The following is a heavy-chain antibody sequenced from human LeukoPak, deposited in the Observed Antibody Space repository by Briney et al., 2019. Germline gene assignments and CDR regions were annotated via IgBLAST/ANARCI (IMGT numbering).Heavy chain of an antibody. CDR3: AAIYYYDSAPFDP. CDR1: GDSVSSGNYY. Sequence: SETLSLTCTVSGDSVSSGNYYWNWIRQPAGKGLEWIGRIYTSGSTNYNPSLKSRVTISLDTSKNQFSLKLRSVTAADTAVYYCAAIYYYDSAPFDPWGQGTLVTVSS. V-gene: IGHV4-61*02. CDR2: IYTSGST. D-gene: IGHD3-22*01. J-gene: IGHJ5*02.